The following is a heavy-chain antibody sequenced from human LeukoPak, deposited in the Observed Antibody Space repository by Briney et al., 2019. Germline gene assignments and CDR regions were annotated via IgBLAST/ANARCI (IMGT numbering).Heavy chain of an antibody. CDR2: ISSSSSTI. D-gene: IGHD3-3*01. J-gene: IGHJ5*02. V-gene: IGHV3-48*01. CDR3: ARDQSSYYDFWSGYSAENWFDP. Sequence: GGSLRLSCAASGFTFSSYSMNWVRQAPGKGLEWVSYISSSSSTIYYADSVKGRFTISRDNAKNSLYLQMSSLRAEDTAVYYCARDQSSYYDFWSGYSAENWFDPWGQGTLVTVSS. CDR1: GFTFSSYS.